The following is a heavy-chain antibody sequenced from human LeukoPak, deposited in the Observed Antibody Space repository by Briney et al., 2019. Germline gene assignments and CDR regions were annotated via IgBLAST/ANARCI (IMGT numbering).Heavy chain of an antibody. V-gene: IGHV4-39*01. CDR2: IYYSGNT. CDR3: ARQLRPGFFDY. CDR1: GGSISSSSYY. J-gene: IGHJ4*02. D-gene: IGHD2-15*01. Sequence: PSETLSLTCTVSGGSISSSSYYWGWIRQPPGKGLEWIGSIYYSGNTYYNPSLKSRAIISVDTSKNQFSLKLSSVTAADTAVYYCARQLRPGFFDYWGQGTLVTVSS.